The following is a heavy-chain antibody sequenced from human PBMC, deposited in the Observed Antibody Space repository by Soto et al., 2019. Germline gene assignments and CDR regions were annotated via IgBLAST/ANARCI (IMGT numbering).Heavy chain of an antibody. CDR1: GFTFSSYA. V-gene: IGHV3-23*01. CDR3: AKGEQWLYPYDF. J-gene: IGHJ4*02. D-gene: IGHD6-19*01. CDR2: ISGTGATT. Sequence: GSLRLSCAASGFTFSSYAMSWVRQAPGKGLEWVSAISGTGATTYYADSVKGRFTISRDNSKDTLYLQMNSLRAEDTAVYYCAKGEQWLYPYDFWGLGTLVTVSS.